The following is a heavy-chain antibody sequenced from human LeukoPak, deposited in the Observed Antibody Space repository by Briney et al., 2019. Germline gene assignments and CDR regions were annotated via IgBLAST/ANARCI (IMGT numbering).Heavy chain of an antibody. D-gene: IGHD3-22*01. CDR3: ARSYYDSSGYYAFDI. J-gene: IGHJ3*02. CDR1: GYSISSGYY. Sequence: SETLFLTCTVSGYSISSGYYWGWIRQPPGKGLEWIGSIYHSGSTYYNPSLKSRVTISVDTSKNQFSLKLSSVTAADTAVYYCARSYYDSSGYYAFDIWGQGTMVTVSS. CDR2: IYHSGST. V-gene: IGHV4-38-2*02.